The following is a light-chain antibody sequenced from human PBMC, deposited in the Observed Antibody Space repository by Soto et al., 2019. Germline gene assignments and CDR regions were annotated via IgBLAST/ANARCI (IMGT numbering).Light chain of an antibody. V-gene: IGKV1-39*01. Sequence: DIQMTQSPSSLSASVEDRVIITCRASQSISNHLNWYQQKPGKAPKLLIFAASSLQSGVPSRFSGSRSGPDFTLTINCLQSEDFATYYCQQYYSYPPTFGQGTKVDIK. CDR1: QSISNH. CDR2: AAS. CDR3: QQYYSYPPT. J-gene: IGKJ1*01.